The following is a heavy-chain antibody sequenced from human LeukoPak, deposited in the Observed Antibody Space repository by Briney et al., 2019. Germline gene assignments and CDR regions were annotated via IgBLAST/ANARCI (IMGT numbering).Heavy chain of an antibody. CDR3: AKDLGGSGSYYDYYFDY. CDR2: ISGSGGST. Sequence: GGSLRLSCAASGFTFSSYAMHWVRQAPGKGLEWVSAISGSGGSTYYADSVKGRFTISRDNSKNTLYLQMNSLRAEDTAVYYCAKDLGGSGSYYDYYFDYWGQGTLVTVSS. J-gene: IGHJ4*02. V-gene: IGHV3-23*01. D-gene: IGHD3-10*01. CDR1: GFTFSSYA.